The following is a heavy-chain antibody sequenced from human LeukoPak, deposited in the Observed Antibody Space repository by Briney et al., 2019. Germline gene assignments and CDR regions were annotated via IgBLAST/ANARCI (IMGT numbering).Heavy chain of an antibody. CDR2: INHSGST. V-gene: IGHV4-34*01. CDR3: ARVGFTMIVL. CDR1: GGSFSGYY. J-gene: IGHJ4*02. D-gene: IGHD3-22*01. Sequence: SETLSLTCAVYGGSFSGYYWSWIRQPPWKGLEWIGEINHSGSTNYNPSLKSRVTISVDTSKNQFSLKLSSVTAADTAVYYCARVGFTMIVLWGQGTLVTVSS.